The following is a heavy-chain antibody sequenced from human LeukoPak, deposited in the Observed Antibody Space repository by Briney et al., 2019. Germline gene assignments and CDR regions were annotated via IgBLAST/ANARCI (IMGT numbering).Heavy chain of an antibody. CDR3: ARAGTNDYGDLAGWFDP. CDR1: RVSITSYY. Sequence: SETLTLTCTVTRVSITSYYLSWIRQPPGKGLEWIGYIYDSGGTNYNASLKSRGSISVDTSKHRFSLKRRSVTAADTAVYYCARAGTNDYGDLAGWFDPWGQGTLVIVSS. D-gene: IGHD4-17*01. V-gene: IGHV4-59*01. CDR2: IYDSGGT. J-gene: IGHJ5*02.